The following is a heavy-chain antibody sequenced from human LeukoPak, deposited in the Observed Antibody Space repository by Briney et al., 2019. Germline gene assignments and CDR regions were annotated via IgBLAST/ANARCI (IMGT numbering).Heavy chain of an antibody. J-gene: IGHJ4*02. Sequence: ASVKVSCKASGYTFTSYGISWVRQAPGQGLEWMGWISAYNGNTNYAQKLKGRVTMTTDTSTSTAYMELRSLRSDDTAVYYCARAGYCSSTSCYIPSDYWGQGTLVTVSS. V-gene: IGHV1-18*01. CDR3: ARAGYCSSTSCYIPSDY. CDR1: GYTFTSYG. CDR2: ISAYNGNT. D-gene: IGHD2-2*02.